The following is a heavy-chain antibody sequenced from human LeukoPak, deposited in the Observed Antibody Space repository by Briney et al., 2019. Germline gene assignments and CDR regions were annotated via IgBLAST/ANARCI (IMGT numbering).Heavy chain of an antibody. D-gene: IGHD3-3*01. Sequence: GGSLRLSCAASGFTFSSYSMNWVRQAPGKGLEWVSSISSSSSYIYYADSVKGRFTISRDNAKNSLYLQMNSLRAEDTAVYYCARALRYYDFWSGYRDDAFDIWGQGTMVTVSS. CDR3: ARALRYYDFWSGYRDDAFDI. V-gene: IGHV3-21*01. CDR2: ISSSSSYI. CDR1: GFTFSSYS. J-gene: IGHJ3*02.